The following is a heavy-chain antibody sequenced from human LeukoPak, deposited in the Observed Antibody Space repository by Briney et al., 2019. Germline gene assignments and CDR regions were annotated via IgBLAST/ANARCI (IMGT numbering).Heavy chain of an antibody. CDR3: AREGRDSYDSSGYSPDY. CDR1: GGSIRSSNYY. J-gene: IGHJ4*02. V-gene: IGHV4-39*07. Sequence: SETLSLTCTVSGGSIRSSNYYWGWIRQPPGKGLEWIGTLYYSGSTYYNPSLESRVTISVDTSKNQFSLKLTSMTAADTAVYYCAREGRDSYDSSGYSPDYWGQGALVTVSS. D-gene: IGHD3-22*01. CDR2: LYYSGST.